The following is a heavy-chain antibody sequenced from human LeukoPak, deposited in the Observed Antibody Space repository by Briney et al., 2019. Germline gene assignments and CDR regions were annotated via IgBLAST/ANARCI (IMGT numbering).Heavy chain of an antibody. V-gene: IGHV5-51*01. D-gene: IGHD1-26*01. Sequence: KRGESLKISCKGSGYSFTRFWIGWVRQMPGKGLEWMGIIYPGDSDTRNSPSFQGQVTISADKSTSTAYLQWSSLKASDTATYYCARGIVGATPYYFDYWGQGTLVTVPS. CDR2: IYPGDSDT. CDR3: ARGIVGATPYYFDY. J-gene: IGHJ4*02. CDR1: GYSFTRFW.